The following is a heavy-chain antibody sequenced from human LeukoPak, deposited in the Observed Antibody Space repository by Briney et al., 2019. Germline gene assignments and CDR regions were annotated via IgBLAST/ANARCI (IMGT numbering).Heavy chain of an antibody. CDR1: GGSISGSY. CDR3: ARYGDYVFDL. J-gene: IGHJ4*02. D-gene: IGHD4-17*01. Sequence: SETLSLTCTVSGGSISGSYWSWLRQPPGKGLEWIGYIYYSGSTIYNPSLKSRVTISVDTSKNQFSLKLSSVTAADTAVYFCARYGDYVFDLWGQGTLVTVSS. V-gene: IGHV4-59*01. CDR2: IYYSGST.